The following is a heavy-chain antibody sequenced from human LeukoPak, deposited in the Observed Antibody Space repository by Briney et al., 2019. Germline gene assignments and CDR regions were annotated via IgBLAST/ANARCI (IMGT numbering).Heavy chain of an antibody. CDR1: GFTFSSYS. D-gene: IGHD5-18*01. CDR2: ISSSSSYI. V-gene: IGHV3-21*01. J-gene: IGHJ4*02. CDR3: ARGDTDMVLWVPQDY. Sequence: GGSLRLSCAASGFTFSSYSMNWVRQAPGKGLEWVSSISSSSSYIYYAESVKGRFTISRDNAKNSLYLQMNSLRAEDTAVYYCARGDTDMVLWVPQDYWGQGTLVTVSS.